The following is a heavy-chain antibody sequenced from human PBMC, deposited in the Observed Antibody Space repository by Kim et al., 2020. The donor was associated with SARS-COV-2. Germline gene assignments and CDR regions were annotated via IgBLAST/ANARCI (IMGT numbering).Heavy chain of an antibody. CDR1: GDTFSNDA. Sequence: SVKVSCKASGDTFSNDAISWVRQAPGQGLEWMGGIIPIFDSTNYAQRFQGRVTITADKSTTTAYMELRSLRYEDTAVYYCARGRGYICTSTRCYASLGGVDDYCGMDVWGQGAAVTV. CDR2: IIPIFDST. CDR3: ARGRGYICTSTRCYASLGGVDDYCGMDV. J-gene: IGHJ6*01. D-gene: IGHD2-2*01. V-gene: IGHV1-69*06.